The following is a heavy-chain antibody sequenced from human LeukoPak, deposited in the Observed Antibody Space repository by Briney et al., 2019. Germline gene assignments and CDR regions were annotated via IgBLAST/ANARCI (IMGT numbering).Heavy chain of an antibody. Sequence: GGSLRLSCAASGFTFSSYGMHWVRQAPGKGLEWVAVIWYDGSNKYYADSVKDRFTISRDNSKNTLYLQMNSLRAEDTAVYYCARDRAFRSSSSVAGYYFDYWGQGTLVTVSS. D-gene: IGHD6-6*01. CDR3: ARDRAFRSSSSVAGYYFDY. J-gene: IGHJ4*02. V-gene: IGHV3-33*01. CDR2: IWYDGSNK. CDR1: GFTFSSYG.